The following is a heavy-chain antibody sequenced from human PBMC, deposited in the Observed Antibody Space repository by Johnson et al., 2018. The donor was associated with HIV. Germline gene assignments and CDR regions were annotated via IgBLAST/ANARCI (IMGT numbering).Heavy chain of an antibody. J-gene: IGHJ3*02. Sequence: QVQLVESGGGVVQPGRSLRLSCAASGFTFSSYAMHWVRQAPGKGLEWVAVISYDGSNKYYADSVKGRFTISRDNSKNSLYLQMNSLRAEDTAVYYCARGVVGVLSNALDIWGQGTMVSVSS. CDR3: ARGVVGVLSNALDI. CDR2: ISYDGSNK. V-gene: IGHV3-30*04. D-gene: IGHD3-16*01. CDR1: GFTFSSYA.